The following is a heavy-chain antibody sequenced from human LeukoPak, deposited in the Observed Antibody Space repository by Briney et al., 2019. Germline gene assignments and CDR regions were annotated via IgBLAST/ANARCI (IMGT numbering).Heavy chain of an antibody. CDR3: AKGAGYCSSTSCYDLPDY. V-gene: IGHV3-9*01. Sequence: GKSLRISCAAPGFTLGDYGLDWGRPAPREGPGWGSGIRLNSGSIGYADSVKGRFTISRDNAKNSLYLQMNSLRAEDTALYYCAKGAGYCSSTSCYDLPDYWGQGTLVTVSS. CDR2: IRLNSGSI. CDR1: GFTLGDYG. D-gene: IGHD2-2*01. J-gene: IGHJ4*02.